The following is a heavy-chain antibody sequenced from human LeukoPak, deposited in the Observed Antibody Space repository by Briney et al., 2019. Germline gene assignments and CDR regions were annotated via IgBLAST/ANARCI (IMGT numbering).Heavy chain of an antibody. CDR2: ISYDGSNK. Sequence: GGSLRLSCAASGFTFSSYAMHWVRQAPGKGLEWVAVISYDGSNKYYADSVKGRFTISRDNSKNTLYLQMNSLRAEDTAVYYCAKDLITMVRGVISGFDPWGQGTLVTVSS. CDR3: AKDLITMVRGVISGFDP. V-gene: IGHV3-30*04. J-gene: IGHJ5*02. D-gene: IGHD3-10*01. CDR1: GFTFSSYA.